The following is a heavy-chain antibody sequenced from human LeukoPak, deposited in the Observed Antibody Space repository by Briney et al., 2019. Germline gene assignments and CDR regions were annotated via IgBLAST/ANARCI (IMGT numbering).Heavy chain of an antibody. J-gene: IGHJ4*02. CDR1: GFTFSSYG. CDR3: AKAEIGYSSPVDY. D-gene: IGHD1-26*01. CDR2: ISYDGSNK. V-gene: IGHV3-30*18. Sequence: GRSLRLSCAASGFTFSSYGMHWVRQAPGKGLEWVAVISYDGSNKYYADSVKGRFTISRDNSKNTLYLQMNSLRAEDTAVYYCAKAEIGYSSPVDYWGQGILVTVSS.